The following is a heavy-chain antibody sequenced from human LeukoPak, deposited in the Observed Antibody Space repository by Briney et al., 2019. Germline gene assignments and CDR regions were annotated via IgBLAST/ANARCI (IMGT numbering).Heavy chain of an antibody. CDR1: GYTFTGYY. J-gene: IGHJ4*02. Sequence: ASVKVSCKASGYTFTGYYMHWVRQPPGQGLEWMGWINPNSGGTNYAQKIQGRVTMTRDTSISTAYMELSRLRSDDTAVYYCASEYSSGWYAPDYWGQGTLVTVSS. CDR3: ASEYSSGWYAPDY. V-gene: IGHV1-2*02. D-gene: IGHD6-19*01. CDR2: INPNSGGT.